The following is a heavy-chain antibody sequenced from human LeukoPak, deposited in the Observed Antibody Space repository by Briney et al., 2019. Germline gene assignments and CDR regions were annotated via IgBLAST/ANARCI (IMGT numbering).Heavy chain of an antibody. Sequence: ASVKVSCKASGYTFTSYGINWVRQAPGQGLEWMGWISAYNSNTHYAQKLQGRVTMTTDTSTSTAYMEVRSLRSDDTAVYYCARAAVAGTDWFDPWGQGTLVTVSS. J-gene: IGHJ5*02. CDR2: ISAYNSNT. CDR1: GYTFTSYG. CDR3: ARAAVAGTDWFDP. V-gene: IGHV1-18*01. D-gene: IGHD6-19*01.